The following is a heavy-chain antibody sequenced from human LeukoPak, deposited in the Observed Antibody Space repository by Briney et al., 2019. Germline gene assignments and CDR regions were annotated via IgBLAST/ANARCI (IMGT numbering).Heavy chain of an antibody. D-gene: IGHD1-26*01. J-gene: IGHJ6*02. Sequence: SETLSLTCAVYGGSFSDYNWTWIRQPPGKGLEWIGEIGHNGSTNYNPSLKGRVTISVDTSKNQFSLKLTSVTAADTAVYYCARDGSIRGYYYGMDVWGQGTTVTVSS. V-gene: IGHV4-34*01. CDR1: GGSFSDYN. CDR3: ARDGSIRGYYYGMDV. CDR2: IGHNGST.